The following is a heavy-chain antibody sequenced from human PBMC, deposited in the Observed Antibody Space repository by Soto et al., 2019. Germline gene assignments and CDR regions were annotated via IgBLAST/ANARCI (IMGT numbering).Heavy chain of an antibody. CDR1: GYTFTDHY. J-gene: IGHJ6*02. Sequence: QVQLVQSGAEVKKPGASVKVSCKTSGYTFTDHYMHWVRQAPGQALEWMGWINPNSGGTNYAQKFQGRVNITRDTAISTAYMELSRLRSDDTTIYCCASCTNGACFLYGMDVWGQGTTVTVSS. CDR3: ASCTNGACFLYGMDV. D-gene: IGHD2-8*01. CDR2: INPNSGGT. V-gene: IGHV1-2*02.